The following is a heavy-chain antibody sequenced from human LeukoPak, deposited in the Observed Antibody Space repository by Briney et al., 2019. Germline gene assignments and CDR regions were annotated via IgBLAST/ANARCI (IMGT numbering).Heavy chain of an antibody. J-gene: IGHJ4*02. V-gene: IGHV4-34*01. D-gene: IGHD1-7*01. CDR1: GGSFSGYY. Sequence: SETLSLTCAVYGGSFSGYYWSWIRQPPGKGLEWIGEINHSGSTNYNPSLKSRVTISVDTSKNQFSLKLSSVTAADTAVYYCASSTGTTPYFDYWGQGTLVTVSS. CDR2: INHSGST. CDR3: ASSTGTTPYFDY.